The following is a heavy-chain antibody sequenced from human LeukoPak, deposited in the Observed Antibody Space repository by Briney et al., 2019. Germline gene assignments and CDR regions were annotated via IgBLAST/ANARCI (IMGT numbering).Heavy chain of an antibody. J-gene: IGHJ4*02. Sequence: PSETLSLTCAVYGGSFSGYYWSWIRQPPGKGLEWIGEINHSGSTNYNPSLKSRVTISVDTSKNQFSLKLSSVTAADTAVYYCARAGDSSGYSDYWGRESWSPSPQ. CDR3: ARAGDSSGYSDY. CDR2: INHSGST. CDR1: GGSFSGYY. D-gene: IGHD3-22*01. V-gene: IGHV4-34*01.